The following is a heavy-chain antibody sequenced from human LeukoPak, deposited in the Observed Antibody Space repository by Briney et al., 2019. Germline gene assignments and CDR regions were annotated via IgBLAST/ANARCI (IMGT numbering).Heavy chain of an antibody. CDR3: AKDLLGQWPTVFDY. Sequence: PGGSLRLSCAASGFIFSNYWMSWVRQAPGKGLEWVANIKQDGSEIDSVDSMKGRFTISRDNAKNSLYLQMNSLRAEDTAVYYCAKDLLGQWPTVFDYWGQGTLVTVSS. CDR1: GFIFSNYW. D-gene: IGHD6-19*01. CDR2: IKQDGSEI. J-gene: IGHJ4*02. V-gene: IGHV3-7*01.